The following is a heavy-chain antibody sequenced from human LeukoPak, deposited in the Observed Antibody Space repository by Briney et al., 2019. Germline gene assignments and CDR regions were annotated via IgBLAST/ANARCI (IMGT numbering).Heavy chain of an antibody. CDR1: GFTFDDYA. V-gene: IGHV3-9*01. CDR2: ISWNSGSI. CDR3: AKDIGPSGKWLAVFDY. Sequence: GGSLRLSCAASGFTFDDYAMHWVRQAPGKGLEWVSGISWNSGSIGYADSVKGRFTISRDNAKNSLYPQMNSLRAEDTALYYCAKDIGPSGKWLAVFDYWGQGTLVTVSS. J-gene: IGHJ4*02. D-gene: IGHD6-19*01.